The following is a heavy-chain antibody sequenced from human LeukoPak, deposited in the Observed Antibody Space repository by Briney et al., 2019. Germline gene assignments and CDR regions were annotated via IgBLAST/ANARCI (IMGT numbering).Heavy chain of an antibody. J-gene: IGHJ4*02. D-gene: IGHD2-15*01. CDR1: GFIFSDYY. V-gene: IGHV3-11*06. Sequence: PGGSLRLSCAASGFIFSDYYMSWIRQAPGKGLEWVSYISSSSSYTKYADSVKGRFTMSRDNAKNSLYLQMNSLRAEDTAVYYCASILRSRSGYYFDYWGQGTLVTVSS. CDR2: ISSSSSYT. CDR3: ASILRSRSGYYFDY.